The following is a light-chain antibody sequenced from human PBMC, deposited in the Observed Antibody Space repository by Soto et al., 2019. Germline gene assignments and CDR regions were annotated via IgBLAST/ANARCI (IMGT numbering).Light chain of an antibody. J-gene: IGKJ1*01. CDR3: QQYGSAPRT. CDR1: LSVSKNY. Sequence: EVVLTQSPGTLSLSPGERATLSCRASLSVSKNYLAWHQQKPGQAPRLLIYAASSRATGIPDRFSGGGSGKDFTPTIGRLEPEDFAVYYCQQYGSAPRTFGQGTKLEVK. V-gene: IGKV3-20*01. CDR2: AAS.